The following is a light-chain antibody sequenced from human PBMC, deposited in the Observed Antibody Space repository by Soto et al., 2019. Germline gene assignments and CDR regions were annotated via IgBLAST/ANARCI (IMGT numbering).Light chain of an antibody. CDR1: QSISTY. CDR3: QQYKNWPLT. J-gene: IGKJ4*02. CDR2: GAS. Sequence: EILITQYPGTLSLSPRQSPTLSCKASQSISTYLAWYQQKPGQAHRLLIYGASTRATGVPARFSGSGSGTEFTLTISSLQSEDFGVYFCQQYKNWPLTFGGGTKVDIK. V-gene: IGKV3D-15*01.